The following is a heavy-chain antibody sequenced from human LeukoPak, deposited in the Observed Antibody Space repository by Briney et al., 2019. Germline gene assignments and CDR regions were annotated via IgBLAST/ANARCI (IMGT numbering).Heavy chain of an antibody. D-gene: IGHD4-17*01. Sequence: SETLSLTCAVYGGSFSGYYWSWIRQPPGKGLEWIGEINHSGSTNYNPSLKSRVTISVDTSKNQFSLKLSSVTAADTAVYYCARWGPYVYGDPVDYWGQGTLVTVSS. J-gene: IGHJ4*02. CDR2: INHSGST. V-gene: IGHV4-34*01. CDR1: GGSFSGYY. CDR3: ARWGPYVYGDPVDY.